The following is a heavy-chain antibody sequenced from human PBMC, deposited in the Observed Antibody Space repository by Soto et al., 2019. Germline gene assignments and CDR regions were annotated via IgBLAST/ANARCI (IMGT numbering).Heavy chain of an antibody. J-gene: IGHJ4*02. CDR2: ISGRNGGT. CDR3: ARIGSGSYTDY. Sequence: EVQLLESGGGLVQPGGSLRLSCAASGFTFSTYAMTWFRQAPEKGLEWVSSISGRNGGTSYADSVRGRFTISRDNSKNTLYLQMNSLRAEDTALYHCARIGSGSYTDYWGQGTLVTVSS. V-gene: IGHV3-23*01. CDR1: GFTFSTYA. D-gene: IGHD3-10*01.